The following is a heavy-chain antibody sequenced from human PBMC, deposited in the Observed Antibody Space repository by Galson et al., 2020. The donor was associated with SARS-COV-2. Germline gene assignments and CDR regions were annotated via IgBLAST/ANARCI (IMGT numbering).Heavy chain of an antibody. J-gene: IGHJ5*02. D-gene: IGHD3-3*01. CDR3: ARQGGIIFGVVMVPSWFDP. CDR1: GGSISSYY. V-gene: IGHV4-59*08. Sequence: SETLSLTCTVSGGSISSYYWSWIRQPPGKGLEWIGYIYYSGSTNYNPSLKSRVTISVDTSKNQFSLKLSSVTAADTAVYYCARQGGIIFGVVMVPSWFDPWRQGTLVTVSS. CDR2: IYYSGST.